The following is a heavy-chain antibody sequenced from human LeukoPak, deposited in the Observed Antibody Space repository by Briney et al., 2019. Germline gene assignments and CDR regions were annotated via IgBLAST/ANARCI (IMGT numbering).Heavy chain of an antibody. J-gene: IGHJ4*02. CDR3: ARGSRLGIAVALVPVDC. Sequence: GGSLSLSCAASGFTFSSYSMNWVRQAPGKGLEWVSSISSSSSYIYYADSVKGRFTISRDNAKYSLYLQMNSLRAEDTAVYYCARGSRLGIAVALVPVDCWLQGTLVTVSS. D-gene: IGHD6-19*01. CDR1: GFTFSSYS. V-gene: IGHV3-21*01. CDR2: ISSSSSYI.